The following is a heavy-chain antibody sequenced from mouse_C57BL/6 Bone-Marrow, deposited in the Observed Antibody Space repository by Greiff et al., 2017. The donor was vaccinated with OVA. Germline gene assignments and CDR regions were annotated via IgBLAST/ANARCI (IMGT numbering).Heavy chain of an antibody. J-gene: IGHJ3*01. CDR2: IWTGGGT. Sequence: VKVVESGPGLVAPSQSLSITCTVSGFSFTSYAISWVRQPPGKGLEWLGVIWTGGGTNYNSALKSRLSISKDNSKSQVFLKMNRLQTDDTARYYGARGALYSNSEFAYWGQGTLVTVSA. V-gene: IGHV2-9-1*01. D-gene: IGHD2-5*01. CDR3: ARGALYSNSEFAY. CDR1: GFSFTSYA.